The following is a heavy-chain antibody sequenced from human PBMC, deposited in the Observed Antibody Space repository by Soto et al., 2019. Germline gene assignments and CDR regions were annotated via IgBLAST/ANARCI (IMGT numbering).Heavy chain of an antibody. J-gene: IGHJ5*02. V-gene: IGHV1-69*06. CDR2: IIPIFGTA. CDR1: GGTFSSYA. CDR3: ARAPGLQARGVDP. D-gene: IGHD4-4*01. Sequence: QVQLVQSGAEVKKPGSSVKVSCKASGGTFSSYAISWVRQAPGQGLEWMGGIIPIFGTANYAQKFQGRVTITADKSTSTAYMGLSSLRSEDTGGYFCARAPGLQARGVDPWGQGTLVTVSS.